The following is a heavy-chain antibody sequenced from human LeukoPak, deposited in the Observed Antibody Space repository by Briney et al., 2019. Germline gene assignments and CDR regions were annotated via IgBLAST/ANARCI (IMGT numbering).Heavy chain of an antibody. V-gene: IGHV3-72*01. J-gene: IGHJ3*01. CDR1: GFSFRDHY. D-gene: IGHD3-22*01. CDR2: IRTKPKSYTT. CDR3: GRVGDYFDNNGYSLDAVDA. Sequence: PGGSLRLSCGASGFSFRDHYMDWVRQPPGKGLEWVGRIRTKPKSYTTDYAASVKGRFTIPRDDSKNLLYLQMNSLKTEDTAVYYCGRVGDYFDNNGYSLDAVDAWGRGTMVTVSS.